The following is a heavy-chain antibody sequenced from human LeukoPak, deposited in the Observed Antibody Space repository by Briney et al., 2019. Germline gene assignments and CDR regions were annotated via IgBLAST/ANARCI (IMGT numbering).Heavy chain of an antibody. Sequence: ASETLSLTCTVSGGSISSSSYYWGWIRQPPGKGLEWIGSIYYSGSTYYNPSLKSRVTISVDTSKNQSSLKLSSVTAADTAVYYCARVVYGPPVRDSSGYYSEDYWGQGTLVTVSS. V-gene: IGHV4-39*01. CDR1: GGSISSSSYY. J-gene: IGHJ4*02. CDR2: IYYSGST. D-gene: IGHD3-22*01. CDR3: ARVVYGPPVRDSSGYYSEDY.